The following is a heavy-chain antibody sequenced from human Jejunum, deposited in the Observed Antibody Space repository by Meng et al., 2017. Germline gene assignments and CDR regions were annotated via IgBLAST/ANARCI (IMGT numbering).Heavy chain of an antibody. D-gene: IGHD2-2*02. CDR1: GCTFSNYA. CDR2: VSDRGDST. V-gene: IGHV3-23*01. Sequence: GESLKISCAASGCTFSNYAMSWVRQAPGTGLEWVSGVSDRGDSTFYADSVRGRFTISRDNSRNTLYLQMSSLRAEDTAVYYCAKAPYTYGAWALSVWGQGTRVTVSS. CDR3: AKAPYTYGAWALSV. J-gene: IGHJ3*01.